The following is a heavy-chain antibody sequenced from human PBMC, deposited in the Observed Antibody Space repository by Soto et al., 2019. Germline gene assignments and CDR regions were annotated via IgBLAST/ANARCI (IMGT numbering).Heavy chain of an antibody. Sequence: SETLSLTCTVAGGSISGFYWSWVRQPAGKGLEWIGRIYSSGATKYNPSLRNRVTMSVDTSTDQYSLNLASMTAADTAVYYCASAVRRKTEQPYYYYYGMDVWGQRTTVTVSS. J-gene: IGHJ6*02. D-gene: IGHD3-10*01. CDR3: ASAVRRKTEQPYYYYYGMDV. CDR1: GGSISGFY. CDR2: IYSSGAT. V-gene: IGHV4-4*07.